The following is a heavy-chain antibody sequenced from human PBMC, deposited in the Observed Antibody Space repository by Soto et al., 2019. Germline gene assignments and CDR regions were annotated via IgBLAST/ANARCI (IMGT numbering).Heavy chain of an antibody. CDR3: TTDGSARCRGGSCRDASAT. Sequence: EVQLVESGGGLVKPGGSLRLSCTASGFTFSHAWMNWVRQAPGKGLEWVGRIRNKGDGGTPDYAAPVKGRFSISRDDSKNTVSHQLTSLKTEDTAVYSCTTDGSARCRGGSCRDASATWGRGTMFTLSS. D-gene: IGHD2-15*01. CDR2: IRNKGDGGTP. V-gene: IGHV3-15*07. CDR1: GFTFSHAW. J-gene: IGHJ3*02.